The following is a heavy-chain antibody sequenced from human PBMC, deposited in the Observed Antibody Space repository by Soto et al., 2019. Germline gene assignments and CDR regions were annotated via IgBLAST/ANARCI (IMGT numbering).Heavy chain of an antibody. J-gene: IGHJ6*02. Sequence: GGSLRLSCAASGFTVSSNYMSWVRQAPGEGLEWVSVIYSGGSTYYADSVKGRFTISRHNSKNTLYLQMNSLRAEDTAVYYCTRPKNELRFYSYNGIDVWGQGTTVTVSS. CDR2: IYSGGST. CDR3: TRPKNELRFYSYNGIDV. V-gene: IGHV3-53*04. CDR1: GFTVSSNY. D-gene: IGHD5-12*01.